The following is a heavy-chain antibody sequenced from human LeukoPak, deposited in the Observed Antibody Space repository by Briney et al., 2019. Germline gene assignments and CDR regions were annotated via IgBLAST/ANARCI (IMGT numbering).Heavy chain of an antibody. V-gene: IGHV4-4*02. CDR1: GGSISSSNW. CDR2: INHSGST. Sequence: SETLSLTCAVPGGSISSSNWWSWVRPPPGKGLEWIGEINHSGSTHYNPSLKSRLTISVDTSKNQFSLRLTSISAADTAVYYCARLTYNYGLGTNLDFWGQGTLVTVSS. J-gene: IGHJ4*02. CDR3: ARLTYNYGLGTNLDF. D-gene: IGHD3-10*01.